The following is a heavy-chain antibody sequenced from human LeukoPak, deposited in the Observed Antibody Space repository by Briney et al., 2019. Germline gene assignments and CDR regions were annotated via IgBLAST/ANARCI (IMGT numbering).Heavy chain of an antibody. CDR3: ASTYCSSTSCYIGSLWFDP. J-gene: IGHJ5*02. CDR1: GGTFTSYA. Sequence: SVKVSCKASGGTFTSYATSWVRQAPGQGLEWMGGIIPIFGTANYAQKFQGRVTITADESTSTAYMELSSLRSEDTAVYYCASTYCSSTSCYIGSLWFDPWGQGTLVTVSS. CDR2: IIPIFGTA. D-gene: IGHD2-2*02. V-gene: IGHV1-69*13.